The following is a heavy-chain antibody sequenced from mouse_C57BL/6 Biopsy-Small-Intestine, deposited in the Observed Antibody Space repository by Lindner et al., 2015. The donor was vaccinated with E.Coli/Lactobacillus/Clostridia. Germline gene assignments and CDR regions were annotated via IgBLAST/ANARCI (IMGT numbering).Heavy chain of an antibody. CDR1: GGTFSSYA. Sequence: SVKVSCKASGGTFSSYAISWVRQAPGQGLEWMGGIIPIFGTANYAQKFQGRVTTTADESTSTAYMELSSLRSEDTAVYYCARGRRDYVWGSYPNYYGMDVWGQGTTVTVSS. CDR3: ARGRRDYVWGSYPNYYGMDV. D-gene: IGHD1-1*01. J-gene: IGHJ1*01. V-gene: IGHV1-81*01. CDR2: IIPIFGTA.